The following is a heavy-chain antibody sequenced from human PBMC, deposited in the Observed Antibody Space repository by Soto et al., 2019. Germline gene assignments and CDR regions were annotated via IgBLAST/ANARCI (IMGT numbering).Heavy chain of an antibody. D-gene: IGHD4-17*01. J-gene: IGHJ2*01. V-gene: IGHV1-69*02. CDR1: GGTFSSYT. Sequence: QVQLVQSGAEVKKPGSSVKVSCKASGGTFSSYTISWVRQAPGQGLEWMGRIIPILGIANYAQKFQGRVTITAAKSTSTAYIELSSLRSEDTAVYYCARGHGDWYFDLWGRGTLFTVSS. CDR3: ARGHGDWYFDL. CDR2: IIPILGIA.